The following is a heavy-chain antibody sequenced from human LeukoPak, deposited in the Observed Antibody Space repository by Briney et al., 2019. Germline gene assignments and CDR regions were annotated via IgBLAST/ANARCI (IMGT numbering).Heavy chain of an antibody. J-gene: IGHJ6*03. CDR2: IRYDGSNK. V-gene: IGHV3-30*02. Sequence: AGGSLRLSCAASGFTFSSYGMHWVRQAPGKGLEWVAFIRYDGSNKYYADSVKGRFTISRDNSKNTLYLQMKSLRTEDTAAYYCAKGYGWEASYYYYYMDVWGKGTTVTISS. CDR1: GFTFSSYG. CDR3: AKGYGWEASYYYYYMDV. D-gene: IGHD1-26*01.